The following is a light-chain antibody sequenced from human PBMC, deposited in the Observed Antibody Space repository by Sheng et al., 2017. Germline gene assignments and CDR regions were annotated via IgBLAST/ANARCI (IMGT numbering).Light chain of an antibody. V-gene: IGKV1-12*01. J-gene: IGKJ4*01. CDR3: QQYYRYPPLT. CDR2: AAS. Sequence: DIQMTQSPSSVSASVGDRVTITCRASQDINSWLAWYQQKPGKAPKLLIYAASTLQSGVPSRFSGSGSGTDFTLTISRLQSEDFATYYCQQYYRYPPLTFGGGTRVEIK. CDR1: QDINSW.